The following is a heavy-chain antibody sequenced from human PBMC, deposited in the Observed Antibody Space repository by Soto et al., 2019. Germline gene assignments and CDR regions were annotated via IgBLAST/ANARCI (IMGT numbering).Heavy chain of an antibody. V-gene: IGHV1-18*01. CDR1: GYTFTSYG. J-gene: IGHJ6*02. Sequence: PGESLTISCKGSGYTFTSYGISWVRQAPGQGLEWMGWISAYNGNTNYAQKLQGRVTMTTDTSTSTAYMELRSLRSDDTAVYYCARDLESGLELPSPYYYYYYGMDVWGQGTTVTVSS. CDR2: ISAYNGNT. CDR3: ARDLESGLELPSPYYYYYYGMDV. D-gene: IGHD1-7*01.